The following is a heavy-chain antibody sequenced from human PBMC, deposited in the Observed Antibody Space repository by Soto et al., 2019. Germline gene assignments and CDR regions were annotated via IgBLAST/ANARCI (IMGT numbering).Heavy chain of an antibody. CDR2: IYYSGNT. V-gene: IGHV4-59*02. Sequence: SETLSLTCSVSGGSVSSHYWSWIRQPPGKGLEWIGYIYYSGNTNYNPSLKSRLTISVDTSKNLFSLRLTSVTPADTAVYYCARDSGYGYYFYGMDVWGRGTTVTVSS. J-gene: IGHJ6*01. D-gene: IGHD5-12*01. CDR1: GGSVSSHY. CDR3: ARDSGYGYYFYGMDV.